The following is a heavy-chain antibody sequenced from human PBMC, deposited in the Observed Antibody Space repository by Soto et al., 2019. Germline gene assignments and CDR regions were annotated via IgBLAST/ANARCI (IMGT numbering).Heavy chain of an antibody. CDR3: ARSTIAVAAPFDY. J-gene: IGHJ4*02. Sequence: GASVKVSCKASGGTFSSYTISWVRQAPGQGLEWMGRIIPILGIANYAQKFQGRVTITADKSTSTAYMELSSLRSEDTAVYYCARSTIAVAAPFDYWGQGTLVTVSS. CDR2: IIPILGIA. V-gene: IGHV1-69*02. CDR1: GGTFSSYT. D-gene: IGHD6-19*01.